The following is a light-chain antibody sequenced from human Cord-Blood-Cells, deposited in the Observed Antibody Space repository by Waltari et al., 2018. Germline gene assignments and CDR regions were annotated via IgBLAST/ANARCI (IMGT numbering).Light chain of an antibody. Sequence: QTVVTQEPSFSVSPGGTVTLTCGLSSGSVSTSYYPSWYQQTPGQAPRTLIYSTNTRSSGVPDRFSGSKSGTSASLAITGLQAEDEADYYCQSYDSSLSGSVFGGGTKLTVL. CDR2: STN. CDR1: SGSVSTSYY. CDR3: QSYDSSLSGSV. J-gene: IGLJ3*02. V-gene: IGLV8-61*01.